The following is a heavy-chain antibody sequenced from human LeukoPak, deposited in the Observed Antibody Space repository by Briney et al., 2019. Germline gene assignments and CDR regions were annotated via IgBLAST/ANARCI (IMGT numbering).Heavy chain of an antibody. J-gene: IGHJ4*02. Sequence: SETLSLTCTVSGGSISSYYWSWIRQPAGKGLEWIGRIYTSGSTNYNPSLKSRVTMSVDTSKNQFSLKLSSVTAADTAVYYCAREAGNMIFGAPGPFDYWGQGTLVTVSS. CDR1: GGSISSYY. D-gene: IGHD3/OR15-3a*01. CDR3: AREAGNMIFGAPGPFDY. CDR2: IYTSGST. V-gene: IGHV4-4*07.